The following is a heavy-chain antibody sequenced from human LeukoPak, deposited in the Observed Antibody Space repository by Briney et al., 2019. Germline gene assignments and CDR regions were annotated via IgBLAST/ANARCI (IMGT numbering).Heavy chain of an antibody. J-gene: IGHJ3*02. V-gene: IGHV3-30*18. CDR3: AKPSYVHPNAFDI. CDR1: GFTFSRPW. Sequence: GGSLRLSCAATGFTFSRPWMHWVRQAPGKGLEWVAVISYDGSNKYYADSVKGRFTISRDNSKNTLYLQMNSLRAEDTAVYYCAKPSYVHPNAFDIWGQGTMVTVSS. D-gene: IGHD3-10*02. CDR2: ISYDGSNK.